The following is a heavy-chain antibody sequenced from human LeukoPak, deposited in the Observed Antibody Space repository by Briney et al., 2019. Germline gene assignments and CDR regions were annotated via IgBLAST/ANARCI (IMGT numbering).Heavy chain of an antibody. CDR2: INHSGST. J-gene: IGHJ5*02. CDR1: GGSFSGYY. V-gene: IGHV4-34*01. CDR3: ARVPNNWFDP. Sequence: SGTLSLTCAVYGGSFSGYYWSWIRQPPGKGLEWIGEINHSGSTNYNPSLKSRVTISVDTSKNQFSLKLSSVTAADTAVYYCARVPNNWFDPWGQGTLVTVSS.